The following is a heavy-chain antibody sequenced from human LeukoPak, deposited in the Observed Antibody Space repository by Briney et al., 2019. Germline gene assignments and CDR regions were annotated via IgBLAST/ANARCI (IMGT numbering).Heavy chain of an antibody. CDR3: ARGRPERLRATDLFDY. J-gene: IGHJ4*02. CDR2: ISAYNGNT. Sequence: ASVKVSCKASGYTFTSYGISWVRQAPGQGLEWMGWISAYNGNTNYAQKLQGRVTMTTDTSTSTAYMELRSLRSDDTAVYYCARGRPERLRATDLFDYWGQGTLVTVSS. V-gene: IGHV1-18*01. CDR1: GYTFTSYG. D-gene: IGHD6-25*01.